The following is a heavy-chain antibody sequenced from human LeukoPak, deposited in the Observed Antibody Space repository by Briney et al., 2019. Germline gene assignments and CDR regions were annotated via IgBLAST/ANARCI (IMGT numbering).Heavy chain of an antibody. Sequence: SETLSLTCTVSGGSISSYYWSWIRQPPGRGLEWIGYIYYSGSTNYNPSLKSRVTISVDTSKNQFSLKLSPVTAADTAAYYCAGASYDSSGVHWGQRTPVTASS. CDR3: AGASYDSSGVH. CDR1: GGSISSYY. CDR2: IYYSGST. J-gene: IGHJ4*02. V-gene: IGHV4-59*01. D-gene: IGHD3-22*01.